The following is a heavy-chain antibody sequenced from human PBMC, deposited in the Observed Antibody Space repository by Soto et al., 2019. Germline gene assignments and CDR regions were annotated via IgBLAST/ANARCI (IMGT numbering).Heavy chain of an antibody. CDR1: GFTVSSNY. V-gene: IGHV3-66*01. CDR2: IYSGGST. Sequence: GGSLRLSCAASGFTVSSNYMSWVRQAPGKGLEWVSVIYSGGSTYYADSVKGRFTISRDNSKNTLYLQMNSLRAEDTAVYYCARVRPLGYCSGGSCYVRDYWGQGTL. J-gene: IGHJ4*02. CDR3: ARVRPLGYCSGGSCYVRDY. D-gene: IGHD2-15*01.